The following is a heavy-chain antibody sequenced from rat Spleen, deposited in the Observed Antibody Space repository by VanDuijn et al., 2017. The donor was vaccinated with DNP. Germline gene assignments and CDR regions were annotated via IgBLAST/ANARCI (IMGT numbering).Heavy chain of an antibody. CDR2: ISYDGTIT. CDR1: GFTFSDYY. Sequence: EVQLVESGGDLVQPGRSLKVSCAASGFTFSDYYMAWVRQAPTKGLEWVAYISYDGTITYYGDSVKGRFTISRDNAKSTLYLQMNSLRSEDMATYYCARWNSGYYAMDAWGQGTSVTVSS. J-gene: IGHJ4*01. D-gene: IGHD4-3*01. CDR3: ARWNSGYYAMDA. V-gene: IGHV5-22*01.